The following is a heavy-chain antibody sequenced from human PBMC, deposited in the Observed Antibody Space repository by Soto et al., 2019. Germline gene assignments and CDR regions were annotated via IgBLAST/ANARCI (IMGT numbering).Heavy chain of an antibody. Sequence: QVQLVQSGAEVNKPVASVKVSCKASGYTVTSYGISWLRQAPGQGLEWMVWISAYNGNTNYVQKLQGRVTMTTDTPTSTAYMELRSLRSDDTAVYYCARDQGAYGMDVWCQGTTVTVSS. V-gene: IGHV1-18*01. CDR2: ISAYNGNT. J-gene: IGHJ6*02. CDR1: GYTVTSYG. CDR3: ARDQGAYGMDV. D-gene: IGHD3-16*01.